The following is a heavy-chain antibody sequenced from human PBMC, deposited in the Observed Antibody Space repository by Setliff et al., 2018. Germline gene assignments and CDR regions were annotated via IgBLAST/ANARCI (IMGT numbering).Heavy chain of an antibody. CDR2: ISYDGSRK. V-gene: IGHV3-30*03. CDR3: ARTCSGSGCYAGLES. Sequence: PGGSLRLSCAASGFTFSSYRMHWVRQAPGKGLEWVAVISYDGSRKFHADSVKGRFTISRDNSKKTLYLQMNSLRGDDTAVYYCARTCSGSGCYAGLESWGQGTPVTVSS. CDR1: GFTFSSYR. J-gene: IGHJ4*02. D-gene: IGHD2-15*01.